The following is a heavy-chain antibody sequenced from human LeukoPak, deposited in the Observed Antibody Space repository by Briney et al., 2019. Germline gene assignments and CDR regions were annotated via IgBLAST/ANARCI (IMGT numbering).Heavy chain of an antibody. D-gene: IGHD2-15*01. J-gene: IGHJ4*02. CDR2: IGGRGGSA. CDR1: GFTFSSYG. V-gene: IGHV3-23*01. Sequence: GGSLRLSCAGSGFTFSSYGMSWVRQAPGKGLEWVSSIGGRGGSAYYADSVKGRFTISRDNSKNTLYLQMNNLRTEDASIYYCAKEPVTSCRGAFCYPLDSWGQGTLVTVSS. CDR3: AKEPVTSCRGAFCYPLDS.